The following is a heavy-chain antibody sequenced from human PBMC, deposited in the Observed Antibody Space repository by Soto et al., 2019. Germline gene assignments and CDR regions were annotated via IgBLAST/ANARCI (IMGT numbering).Heavy chain of an antibody. CDR3: ARGLNVYDHSGYYYY. J-gene: IGHJ4*02. D-gene: IGHD3-22*01. Sequence: EVQLVETGGGMIQPGGSLRLSCAASGCTVSSNYMSWVRQAPGKGLEWVPIIYSGGSTHYAPSVKGRFTISRDNSKNTLYLQMNSLSAEDTADYYCARGLNVYDHSGYYYYWGQGTLVTVSP. CDR2: IYSGGST. V-gene: IGHV3-53*02. CDR1: GCTVSSNY.